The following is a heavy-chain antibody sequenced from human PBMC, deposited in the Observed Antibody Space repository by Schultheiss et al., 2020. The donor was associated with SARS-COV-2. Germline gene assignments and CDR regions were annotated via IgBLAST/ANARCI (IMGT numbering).Heavy chain of an antibody. CDR1: GFTFSDYG. V-gene: IGHV3-NL1*01. CDR2: IKSDGETT. J-gene: IGHJ6*02. D-gene: IGHD2-15*01. Sequence: GGSLRLSCAASGFTFSDYGMHWVRQAPGKGLEWVGRIKSDGETTDYAAPVKGRFTISRDNSKNTLYLQMNNLRAEDTAVYYCAREEGYCSGGSCYLYYYGMDVWGQGTTVTVSS. CDR3: AREEGYCSGGSCYLYYYGMDV.